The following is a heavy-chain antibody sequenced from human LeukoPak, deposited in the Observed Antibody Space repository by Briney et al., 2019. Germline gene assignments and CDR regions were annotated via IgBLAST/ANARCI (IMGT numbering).Heavy chain of an antibody. J-gene: IGHJ6*03. V-gene: IGHV4-30-4*08. CDR2: IYYSGST. CDR1: SGSISGYY. CDR3: ARDMFPHYYYYLDV. D-gene: IGHD3-10*02. Sequence: PSETLSLTCSVSSGSISGYYWSWIRQRPGKGLEWRGYIYYSGSTYYNPSLKSRVTISVDTSTNQFSLKLSSVTSADTAVYYCARDMFPHYYYYLDVWGKGTTVTVSS.